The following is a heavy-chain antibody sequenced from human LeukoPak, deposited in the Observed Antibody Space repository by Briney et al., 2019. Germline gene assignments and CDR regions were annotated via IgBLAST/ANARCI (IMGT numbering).Heavy chain of an antibody. CDR2: IYYSGST. Sequence: SETLSLTCTVSGGSISSYYWSWIRQPPGKGLEWIGYIYYSGSTNYNPSLKSRVTISVDTSKNQFSLKLSSVTAADTAVYYCARDLLAPLGPWGFDPWGQGTLVTVSS. D-gene: IGHD7-27*01. CDR1: GGSISSYY. J-gene: IGHJ5*02. V-gene: IGHV4-59*01. CDR3: ARDLLAPLGPWGFDP.